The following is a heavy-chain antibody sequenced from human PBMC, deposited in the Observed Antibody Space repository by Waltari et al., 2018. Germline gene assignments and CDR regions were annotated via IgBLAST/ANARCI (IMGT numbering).Heavy chain of an antibody. CDR3: AIGGVETSWYWRY. CDR2: RKTNGSEK. Sequence: EVQVVESGGGLVQPGGSLRLSCAASGFTFSSSWMTWVRQAPGKGGGWVDKRKTNGSEKYYGDSVKGRFTISRDNTKNSLYLQMSSLRAEDTAVYYCAIGGVETSWYWRYWGQGTLVTVSS. V-gene: IGHV3-7*01. D-gene: IGHD6-13*01. CDR1: GFTFSSSW. J-gene: IGHJ4*02.